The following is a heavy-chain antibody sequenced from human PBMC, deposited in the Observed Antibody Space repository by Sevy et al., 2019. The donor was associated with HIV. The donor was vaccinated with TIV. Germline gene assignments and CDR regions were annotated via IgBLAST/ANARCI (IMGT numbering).Heavy chain of an antibody. CDR1: GFAFSRYG. CDR2: ISIDGSDK. J-gene: IGHJ6*01. V-gene: IGHV3-30*18. Sequence: GGSLRLSCVASGFAFSRYGMHWVRQAPGKGLEWVALISIDGSDKNYGDSMKGRFTISRDNSRDTVYLQMNSLRAEDTAVYYCANSRGRFDGSSWIYYYYDIDVWGQGTTVTVSS. D-gene: IGHD6-13*01. CDR3: ANSRGRFDGSSWIYYYYDIDV.